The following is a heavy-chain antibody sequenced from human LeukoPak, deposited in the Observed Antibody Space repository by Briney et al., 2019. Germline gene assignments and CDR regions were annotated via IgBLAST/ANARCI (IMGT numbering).Heavy chain of an antibody. D-gene: IGHD6-19*01. CDR3: AGGGYISGWYSSPDY. Sequence: GGSLRLSCAASGFTFSDYYMSWIRQAPGKGLEWVSYISSSGSSIYYADSVKGRFTISRDNAKNSLFLQMNSLRAEDTAVYYCAGGGYISGWYSSPDYWGQGTLVTVSS. J-gene: IGHJ4*02. V-gene: IGHV3-11*01. CDR1: GFTFSDYY. CDR2: ISSSGSSI.